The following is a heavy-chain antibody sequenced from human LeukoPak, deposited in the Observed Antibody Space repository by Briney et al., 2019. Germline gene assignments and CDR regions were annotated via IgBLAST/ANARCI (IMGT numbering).Heavy chain of an antibody. Sequence: PSETLSLTCTVSGGSISSGDYYWSWIRQPPGKGLEWIGYIYYSGSTYYNPSLKSRVTISVDTSKNQFSLKLSSVTAADTAVYYCAREGKLAYGVITMSANWFDPWGQGTLVTVSS. CDR2: IYYSGST. D-gene: IGHD3-22*01. CDR1: GGSISSGDYY. J-gene: IGHJ5*02. V-gene: IGHV4-30-4*08. CDR3: AREGKLAYGVITMSANWFDP.